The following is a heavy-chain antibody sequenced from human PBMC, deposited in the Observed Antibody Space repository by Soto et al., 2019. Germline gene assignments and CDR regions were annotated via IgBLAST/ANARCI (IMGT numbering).Heavy chain of an antibody. CDR3: ASQGYSSGWSTAGY. Sequence: QVQLMQSGAEVKKPGASVKVSCKASGYTFTSYHMHWVRQAPGQGLEWMGIISPSGADTSYAQKFQGRVTMTRDTSTSTVYMELSSLKSEDTAVYYCASQGYSSGWSTAGYWGQGTLVTVSS. J-gene: IGHJ4*02. CDR1: GYTFTSYH. CDR2: ISPSGADT. D-gene: IGHD6-25*01. V-gene: IGHV1-46*01.